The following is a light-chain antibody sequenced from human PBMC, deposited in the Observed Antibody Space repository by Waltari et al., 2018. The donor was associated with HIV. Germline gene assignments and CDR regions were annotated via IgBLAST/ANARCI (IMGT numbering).Light chain of an antibody. Sequence: SYELTQPPSVSVSPGQTARITCSGGALPKKYAYWYQQKSGQDPVLVIYEDSKRPSGIPERFSGSSSGTMATLTISGAQVEDEADYYCYSTDSSGNHRVFGGGTKLTVL. CDR3: YSTDSSGNHRV. V-gene: IGLV3-10*01. J-gene: IGLJ2*01. CDR2: EDS. CDR1: ALPKKY.